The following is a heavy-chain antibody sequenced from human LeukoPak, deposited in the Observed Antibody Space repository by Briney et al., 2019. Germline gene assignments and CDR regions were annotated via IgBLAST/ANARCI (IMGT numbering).Heavy chain of an antibody. CDR3: AKVNPYSSGWSYYYYYGMDV. V-gene: IGHV1-46*01. CDR1: GYTFTSYY. D-gene: IGHD6-19*01. CDR2: INPSGGST. Sequence: ASVKVSCKASGYTFTSYYMHWVRQAPGQGLEWMGIINPSGGSTSYAQKFQGRVTMTRDTSTSTVYMELSSLRSEDTAVYYCAKVNPYSSGWSYYYYYGMDVWGQGTTVTVSS. J-gene: IGHJ6*02.